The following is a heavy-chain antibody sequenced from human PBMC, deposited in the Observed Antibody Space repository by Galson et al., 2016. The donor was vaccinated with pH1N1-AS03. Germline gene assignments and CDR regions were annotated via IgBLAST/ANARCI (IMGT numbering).Heavy chain of an antibody. J-gene: IGHJ4*02. Sequence: SLRLSCAASGFTINNNYMSWVRQAPGKGLEWVSVIYGGGDTFYADSVKGRFTISRDNSKNTGYLQMNSLRVEDTAVYYCAREPWGSTQGEYWGKGTLVTVSS. CDR3: AREPWGSTQGEY. CDR1: GFTINNNY. V-gene: IGHV3-53*01. D-gene: IGHD3-16*01. CDR2: IYGGGDT.